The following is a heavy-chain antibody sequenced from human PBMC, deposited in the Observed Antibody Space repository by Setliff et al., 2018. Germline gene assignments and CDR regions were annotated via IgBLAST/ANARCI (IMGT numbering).Heavy chain of an antibody. CDR3: ARIAEYDTLDI. CDR1: GFTFSDYY. J-gene: IGHJ3*02. Sequence: GGSLRLSCMASGFTFSDYYMSWIRQAPGEGLEWVSAISSNGGRLSYANSVKGRFTISRDVSTNTLYLQMGSLRVEDTAVYYCARIAEYDTLDIWGQGTMVTVSS. V-gene: IGHV3-64*01. CDR2: ISSNGGRL.